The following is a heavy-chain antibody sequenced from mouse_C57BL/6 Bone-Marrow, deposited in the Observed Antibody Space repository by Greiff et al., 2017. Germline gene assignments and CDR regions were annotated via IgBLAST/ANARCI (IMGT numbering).Heavy chain of an antibody. V-gene: IGHV2-2*01. CDR2: IWSGGST. Sequence: QVQLKESGPGLVQPSQSLSITCTVSGFSLTRYGVHWVRQSPGQGLEWLGVIWSGGSTDYNAAFISRLSISKDNSKSQVFFKMNKLQADDTAIYYCARNLDYDDAMDYGGQGTSVTGAS. J-gene: IGHJ4*01. D-gene: IGHD2-4*01. CDR1: GFSLTRYG. CDR3: ARNLDYDDAMDY.